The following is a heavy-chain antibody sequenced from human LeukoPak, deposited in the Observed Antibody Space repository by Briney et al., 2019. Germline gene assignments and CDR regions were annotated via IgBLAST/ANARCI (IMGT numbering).Heavy chain of an antibody. Sequence: ASVKVSCKASGYTFTSYGISWVRQAPGQGLEWMGIINPSGGSTSYAQKFQGRVTMTRDTSTSTVYMELSSLRPEDTAVYYCARDHRVYYDSSGGFDPWGQGTLVTVSS. CDR3: ARDHRVYYDSSGGFDP. D-gene: IGHD3-22*01. CDR2: INPSGGST. V-gene: IGHV1-46*01. CDR1: GYTFTSYG. J-gene: IGHJ5*02.